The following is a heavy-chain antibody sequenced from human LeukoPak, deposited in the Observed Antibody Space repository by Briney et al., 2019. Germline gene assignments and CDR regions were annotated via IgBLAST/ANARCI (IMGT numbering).Heavy chain of an antibody. CDR3: ARDVKYSTSPGYYMDV. J-gene: IGHJ6*03. D-gene: IGHD6-6*01. CDR1: GFTFSNYW. V-gene: IGHV3-7*01. Sequence: GGSLRLSCAASGFTFSNYWMSWVRQAPGKGLEWVANIKQDGSEKYYVDSVKGRFTISRDNAKNSLYLQMNSLRLEDTAVYYCARDVKYSTSPGYYMDVWGKGTTVTVSS. CDR2: IKQDGSEK.